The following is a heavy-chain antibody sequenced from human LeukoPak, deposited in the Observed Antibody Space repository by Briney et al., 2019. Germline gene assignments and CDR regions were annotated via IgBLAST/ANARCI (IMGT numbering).Heavy chain of an antibody. Sequence: SETLSLTCAVYGGSFSGYYWSWIRQPPGKGLEWIGEINHSGSTNYNPSLKSRVTISVDTSKNQFSLKLSSVTAADTAVYYCARIPLGPDGYNSRWGQGTLVTVSS. V-gene: IGHV4-34*09. D-gene: IGHD5-24*01. CDR2: INHSGST. J-gene: IGHJ4*02. CDR3: ARIPLGPDGYNSR. CDR1: GGSFSGYY.